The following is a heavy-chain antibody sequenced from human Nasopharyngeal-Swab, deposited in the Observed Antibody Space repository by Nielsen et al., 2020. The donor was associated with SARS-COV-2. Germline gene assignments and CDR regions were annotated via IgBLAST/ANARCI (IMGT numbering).Heavy chain of an antibody. CDR3: ANEEVPNDY. Sequence: GESLKISCAASGFTFSSFGMHWVRQAPGKGLEWVSGISISGSNTFYADSVKGRFTISRDNFKNTVYLQMNSLRVEDTAIYYCANEEVPNDYWGQGTLVTVSS. J-gene: IGHJ4*02. V-gene: IGHV3-23*01. CDR1: GFTFSSFG. CDR2: ISISGSNT.